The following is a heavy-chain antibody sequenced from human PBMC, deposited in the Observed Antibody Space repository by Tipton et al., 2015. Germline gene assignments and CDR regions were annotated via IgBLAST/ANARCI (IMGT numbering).Heavy chain of an antibody. V-gene: IGHV3-53*01. CDR1: GFSVRSND. CDR3: VKDGYYYDNSGYSPLDY. J-gene: IGHJ4*02. Sequence: SLRLSCAASGFSVRSNDMNWVRQAPGQGLEWVSFISTEGTTIYADSVKGRFTISRDTSKNTLYLQMHNLGVEDTAVYYCVKDGYYYDNSGYSPLDYWGQGTLVTVSS. D-gene: IGHD3-22*01. CDR2: ISTEGTT.